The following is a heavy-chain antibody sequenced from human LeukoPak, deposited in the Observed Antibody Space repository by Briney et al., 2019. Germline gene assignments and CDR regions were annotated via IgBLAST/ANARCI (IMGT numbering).Heavy chain of an antibody. D-gene: IGHD2-2*01. CDR1: GFTVSSNY. V-gene: IGHV3-53*01. CDR3: AKDAGYCSSTSCDPWYYFDY. Sequence: GGSLRLSCAASGFTVSSNYMSWVRQAPGKGLEWVSVIYSGGSTYYADSVKGRFTISRDNSKNTLYLQMNSLRAEDTAVYYCAKDAGYCSSTSCDPWYYFDYWGQGTLVTVSS. J-gene: IGHJ4*02. CDR2: IYSGGST.